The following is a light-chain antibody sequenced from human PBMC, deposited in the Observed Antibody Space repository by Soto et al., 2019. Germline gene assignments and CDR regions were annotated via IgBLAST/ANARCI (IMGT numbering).Light chain of an antibody. CDR3: QQQGT. Sequence: EIVLTQFPGTLSLSPGERATLSCRPRQSLSSSYVVWYQQKPGQAPRLLIYAASRRATGIPDRFSGSGSATEYTLTISRLEPEDSAVYYCQQQGTFGQGTKLEIK. CDR1: QSLSSSY. J-gene: IGKJ2*01. CDR2: AAS. V-gene: IGKV3-20*01.